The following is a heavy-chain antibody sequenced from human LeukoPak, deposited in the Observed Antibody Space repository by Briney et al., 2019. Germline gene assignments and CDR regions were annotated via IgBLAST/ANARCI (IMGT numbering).Heavy chain of an antibody. V-gene: IGHV4-39*07. D-gene: IGHD4-17*01. Sequence: SQTLSLTCTVSGDSISSGSYYWGWIRQPPGKGLEWIGNIYDSGGTYYNPSFKSRVTISVDTSKNQFSLKLSSVTAADTAVYYCARDYGDYVFDYWGQGALVTVSS. CDR1: GDSISSGSYY. J-gene: IGHJ4*02. CDR2: IYDSGGT. CDR3: ARDYGDYVFDY.